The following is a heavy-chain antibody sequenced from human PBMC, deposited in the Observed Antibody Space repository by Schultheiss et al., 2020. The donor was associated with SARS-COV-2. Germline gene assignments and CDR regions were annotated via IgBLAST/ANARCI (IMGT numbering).Heavy chain of an antibody. CDR1: GFTFSSYS. Sequence: GGSLRLSCAASGFTFSSYSMNWVRQAPGKGLEWVSSISSSSGYIYYADSMKGRFTISRDNAKNSLFLQMNSLRAEDTAVYYCAREVRRGLHLGELSLWAPDFDYWGQGTLVTVSS. CDR2: ISSSSGYI. V-gene: IGHV3-21*01. D-gene: IGHD3-16*02. J-gene: IGHJ4*02. CDR3: AREVRRGLHLGELSLWAPDFDY.